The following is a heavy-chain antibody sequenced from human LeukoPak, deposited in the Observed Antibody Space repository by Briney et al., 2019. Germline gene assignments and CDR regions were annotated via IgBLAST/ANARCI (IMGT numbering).Heavy chain of an antibody. CDR2: IWYDGSNK. CDR1: GFTFSSYG. V-gene: IGHV3-33*01. J-gene: IGHJ5*02. D-gene: IGHD4-17*01. Sequence: GRSLRLSCAASGFTFSSYGMHWVRQAPGKGLEWVALIWYDGSNKDYADSVQGRFTISRDNSNNTLYLQMNSLRAEDTAVYYCARDQGTVTNWFDPWGQGTLVTVSS. CDR3: ARDQGTVTNWFDP.